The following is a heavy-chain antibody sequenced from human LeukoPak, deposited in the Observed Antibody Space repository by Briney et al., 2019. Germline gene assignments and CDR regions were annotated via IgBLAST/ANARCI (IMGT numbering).Heavy chain of an antibody. CDR3: AKDSRYYYVDY. D-gene: IGHD1-14*01. Sequence: GGSLRLSCAASGFTFSSYWMHWVRQAPGKGLEWVAFIRYDGSKEYYADSVKGRFTISRDNSKNTLYLQMNSLKTEDTAVYYCAKDSRYYYVDYWGQGTLVTVSS. V-gene: IGHV3-30*02. CDR1: GFTFSSYW. CDR2: IRYDGSKE. J-gene: IGHJ4*02.